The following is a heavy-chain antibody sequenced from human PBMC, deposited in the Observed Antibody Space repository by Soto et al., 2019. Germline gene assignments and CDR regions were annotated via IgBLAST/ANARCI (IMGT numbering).Heavy chain of an antibody. J-gene: IGHJ6*02. CDR3: ARVRGNYGMDV. Sequence: QVQLVESGGGVVQPGRSLRLSCAASGFTFSSYGMHWVRQAPGKGLEWVAVIWYDGSNKYYADSVKGRFTISRDNSKNTLYLQMNSLRAEDTAVYSCARVRGNYGMDVWGQGTTVTVSS. CDR1: GFTFSSYG. CDR2: IWYDGSNK. V-gene: IGHV3-33*01.